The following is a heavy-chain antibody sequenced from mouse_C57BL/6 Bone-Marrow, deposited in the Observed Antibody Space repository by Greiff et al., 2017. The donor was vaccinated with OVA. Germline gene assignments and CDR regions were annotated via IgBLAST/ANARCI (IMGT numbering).Heavy chain of an antibody. CDR2: INPNYGTP. D-gene: IGHD1-1*01. V-gene: IGHV1-39*01. J-gene: IGHJ1*01. CDR1: GYSFTDYN. CDR3: SRPTDYYGSSPCYFDV. Sequence: EVQLQQSGPELVKPGASVKISCKASGYSFTDYNMNWVKQSNGKSLEWIGVINPNYGTPSYNQKFKGKATLTVDQSSSTAYMQLNSLTSEDSAVYYCSRPTDYYGSSPCYFDVWGAGTTVTVSS.